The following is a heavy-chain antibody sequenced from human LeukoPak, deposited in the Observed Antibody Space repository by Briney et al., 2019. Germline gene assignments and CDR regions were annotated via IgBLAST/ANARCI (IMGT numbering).Heavy chain of an antibody. V-gene: IGHV3-11*01. CDR3: AKDNTWTNFDY. CDR1: GFTFSDYY. CDR2: ISSSGSTI. J-gene: IGHJ4*02. D-gene: IGHD2/OR15-2a*01. Sequence: GGSLRLSCAASGFTFSDYYMSWIRQAPGKGLEWVSYISSSGSTIYYADSVKGRFTISRDNAKNSLYLQMNSLRAEDTAVYYCAKDNTWTNFDYWGQGTLVTVSS.